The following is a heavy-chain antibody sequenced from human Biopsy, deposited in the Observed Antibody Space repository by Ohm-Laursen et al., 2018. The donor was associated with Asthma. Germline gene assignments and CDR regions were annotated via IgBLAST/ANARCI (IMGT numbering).Heavy chain of an antibody. CDR1: GGTFSNFA. CDR3: ARCQVGYSSGWSLLLKKIHYSGMDV. CDR2: IMTVFGTT. Sequence: SVKVSCNAPGGTFSNFAISWVRQAPGQGLEWLGGIMTVFGTTNYAQKFQGRVTITADESTSTAYMEVTSLRSEDAAIYYCARCQVGYSSGWSLLLKKIHYSGMDVWGQGTAVTVSS. D-gene: IGHD6-19*01. J-gene: IGHJ6*02. V-gene: IGHV1-69*13.